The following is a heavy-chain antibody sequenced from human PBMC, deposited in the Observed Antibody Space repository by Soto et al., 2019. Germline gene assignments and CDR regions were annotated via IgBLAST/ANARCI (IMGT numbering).Heavy chain of an antibody. CDR1: GFTFSSYV. D-gene: IGHD2-21*02. Sequence: QAWGSLRLSCAASGFTFSSYVMSWVRQAPGKGLEWVSAISGSGGSTYYADSVKGRFTISRDNSKNTLYLQMNSLRAEDTAVYYCAKDRAVVVTAIVAFDIWGQGTMVTVSS. CDR3: AKDRAVVVTAIVAFDI. CDR2: ISGSGGST. J-gene: IGHJ3*02. V-gene: IGHV3-23*01.